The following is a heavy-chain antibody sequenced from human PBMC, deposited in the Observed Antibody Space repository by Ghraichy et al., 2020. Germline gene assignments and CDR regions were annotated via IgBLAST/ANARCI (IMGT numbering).Heavy chain of an antibody. V-gene: IGHV4-59*01. CDR3: ARLRRYCSGGSCYLSDAFDI. CDR1: GGSISSYY. J-gene: IGHJ3*02. D-gene: IGHD2-15*01. CDR2: IYYSGST. Sequence: SLTCTVSGGSISSYYWSWIRQPPGKGLEWIGYIYYSGSTNYNPSLKSRVTISVDTSKNQFSLKLSSVTAADTAVYYCARLRRYCSGGSCYLSDAFDIWGQGTMVTVSS.